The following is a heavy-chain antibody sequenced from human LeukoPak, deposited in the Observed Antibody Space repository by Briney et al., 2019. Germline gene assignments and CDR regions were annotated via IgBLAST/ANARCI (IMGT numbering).Heavy chain of an antibody. D-gene: IGHD6-13*01. CDR1: GFTFSSYG. CDR3: AGYVVRSSWAKAFHI. CDR2: IRYDGSNK. Sequence: GGSLRLSCAASGFTFSSYGMHWVRQAPGKGLEWVAFIRYDGSNKYYADSVKGRFTISRDNSKNTLYLQMNSLRAEDTAVYYCAGYVVRSSWAKAFHIWGRGTMVTVSS. V-gene: IGHV3-30*02. J-gene: IGHJ3*02.